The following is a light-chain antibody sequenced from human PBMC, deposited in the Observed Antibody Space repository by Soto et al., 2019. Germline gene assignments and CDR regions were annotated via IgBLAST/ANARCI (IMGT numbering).Light chain of an antibody. CDR1: SSDVGGYNY. CDR3: SSYTSSSTSGYV. V-gene: IGLV2-14*01. CDR2: DVS. J-gene: IGLJ1*01. Sequence: QSVLTQPASVSGSPGQSITISCTGTSSDVGGYNYVSWYQQHPGKAPKLMIYDVSNRPSGVSNRFSGSKSGNTASLTISGLQAEDEADYYCSSYTSSSTSGYVFGTGT.